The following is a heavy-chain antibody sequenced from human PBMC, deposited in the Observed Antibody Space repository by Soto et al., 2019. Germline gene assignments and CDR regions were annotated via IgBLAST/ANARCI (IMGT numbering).Heavy chain of an antibody. J-gene: IGHJ4*02. V-gene: IGHV1-3*01. CDR2: INAGNGDT. D-gene: IGHD3-9*01. CDR1: GYTFATYA. Sequence: ASVKVSCKASGYTFATYAMHWVRQAPGQRLEWMGWINAGNGDTKYSQKLQGRVTITRDTSASTAYMELSSLRSEDTAVYYCAKGKRYYDILTGLDYWGQGTLVTVSS. CDR3: AKGKRYYDILTGLDY.